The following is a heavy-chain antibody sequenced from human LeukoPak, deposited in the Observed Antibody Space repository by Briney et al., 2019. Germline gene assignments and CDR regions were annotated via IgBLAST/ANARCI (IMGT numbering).Heavy chain of an antibody. V-gene: IGHV3-11*01. J-gene: IGHJ3*02. CDR3: AKDTGYQVMDDAFDI. CDR1: GFTFSDYY. Sequence: GGSLRLSCAASGFTFSDYYMSWIRQAPGKGLEWVSYISSSGSTIYYADSVKGRFTISRDNAKNSLYLQMNSLRAEDTAVYYCAKDTGYQVMDDAFDIWGQGTMVTVSS. D-gene: IGHD2-2*01. CDR2: ISSSGSTI.